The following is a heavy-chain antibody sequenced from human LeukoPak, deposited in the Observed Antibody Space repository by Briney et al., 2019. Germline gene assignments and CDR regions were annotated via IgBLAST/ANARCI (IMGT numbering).Heavy chain of an antibody. CDR1: GFTFSDYY. Sequence: PGGSLRLSCAASGFTFSDYYMSWFRQAPGKGLEWVSYISSGYTIFYADSVKGRFTISRDNAKNSLYLQMNSLRAEDTAVYYCARVSPFYYGSGSYYLNYWGQGALVTVSS. CDR3: ARVSPFYYGSGSYYLNY. D-gene: IGHD3-10*01. J-gene: IGHJ4*02. V-gene: IGHV3-11*01. CDR2: ISSGYTI.